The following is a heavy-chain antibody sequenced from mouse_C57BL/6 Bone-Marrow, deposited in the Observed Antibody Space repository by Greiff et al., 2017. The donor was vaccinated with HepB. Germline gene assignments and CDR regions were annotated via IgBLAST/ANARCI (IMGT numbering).Heavy chain of an antibody. Sequence: VQLQHSGAELVKPGASVKMSCKASGYTFTTYPIEWMKQNHGKSLEWIGNFHPYNDDTKYNEKFKGKATLTVEKSSSTVYLELSRLTSDDSAVYYCARGLLRFYAMDYWGQGTSVTVSS. CDR1: GYTFTTYP. D-gene: IGHD1-1*01. CDR2: FHPYNDDT. V-gene: IGHV1-47*01. J-gene: IGHJ4*01. CDR3: ARGLLRFYAMDY.